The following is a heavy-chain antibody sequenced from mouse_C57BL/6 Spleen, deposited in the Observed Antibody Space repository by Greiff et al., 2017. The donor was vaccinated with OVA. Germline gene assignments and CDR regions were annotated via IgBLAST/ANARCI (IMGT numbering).Heavy chain of an antibody. Sequence: EVQLQQSGAELVRPGASVKLSCTASGFNITDDYMHWVKQRPEQGLEWIGWIDPENGDTEYASKFQGKATITADTSSNTAYLQLSSLTSEDTAVYYCTTSKGWFAYWGQGTLVTVSA. CDR2: IDPENGDT. J-gene: IGHJ3*01. CDR1: GFNITDDY. V-gene: IGHV14-4*01. CDR3: TTSKGWFAY. D-gene: IGHD1-3*01.